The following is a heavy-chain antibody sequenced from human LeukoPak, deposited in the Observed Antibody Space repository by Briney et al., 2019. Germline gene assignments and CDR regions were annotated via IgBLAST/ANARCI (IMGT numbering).Heavy chain of an antibody. D-gene: IGHD2-15*01. CDR3: ARGLYCSGGSCYPPDNWFDP. V-gene: IGHV1-8*01. Sequence: ASVKVSCKASGYTFTSYDINWVRQATGQGLEWMGWMNPNSGNTGYAQRFQGRVTMTRNTSISTAYMELSSLRSEDTAVYYCARGLYCSGGSCYPPDNWFDPWGQGTLVTVSS. CDR2: MNPNSGNT. CDR1: GYTFTSYD. J-gene: IGHJ5*02.